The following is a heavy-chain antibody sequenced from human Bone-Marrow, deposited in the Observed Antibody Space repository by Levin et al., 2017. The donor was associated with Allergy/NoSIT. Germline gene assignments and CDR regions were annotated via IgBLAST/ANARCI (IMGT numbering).Heavy chain of an antibody. CDR2: IYYLGSS. Sequence: AGGSLRLSCTVSGGSVSSGSYYWSWIRQPPGKGLEWIGYIYYLGSSNYNPSLKSRVTISLDTSKNQFSLNLYSVTAADTAVYYCARDGAAAGTPYRDDWGQGTLVTVSS. CDR1: GGSVSSGSYY. D-gene: IGHD6-13*01. CDR3: ARDGAAAGTPYRDD. J-gene: IGHJ4*02. V-gene: IGHV4-61*01.